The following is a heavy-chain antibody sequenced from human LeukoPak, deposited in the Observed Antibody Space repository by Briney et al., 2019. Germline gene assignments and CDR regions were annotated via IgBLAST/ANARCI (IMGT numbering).Heavy chain of an antibody. J-gene: IGHJ4*02. V-gene: IGHV4-34*01. CDR3: ARGSIAAAGTGQYYFDY. CDR2: INHSGST. CDR1: GGSFSGYY. Sequence: SSETLSLTCAVYGGSFSGYYWSWIRQPPGKGLEWLGEINHSGSTNYNPSLKSRVTISVDTSKNQFSLKLSSVTAADTAVYYCARGSIAAAGTGQYYFDYWGQGTLVTVSS. D-gene: IGHD6-13*01.